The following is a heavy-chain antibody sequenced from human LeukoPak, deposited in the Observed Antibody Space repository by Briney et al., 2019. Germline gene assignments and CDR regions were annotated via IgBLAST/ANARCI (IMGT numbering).Heavy chain of an antibody. Sequence: GGSLRLSCAASGFTFNNYHMIWVRQAPGKGLEWVASISSGSDYMYYADSVRGRFTISRDNAKNSLFLQMNSPTSDDTAVYYCAREGRELLYYVDVWGKGTTVTVSS. CDR3: AREGRELLYYVDV. CDR1: GFTFNNYH. J-gene: IGHJ6*03. CDR2: ISSGSDYM. D-gene: IGHD1-26*01. V-gene: IGHV3-21*01.